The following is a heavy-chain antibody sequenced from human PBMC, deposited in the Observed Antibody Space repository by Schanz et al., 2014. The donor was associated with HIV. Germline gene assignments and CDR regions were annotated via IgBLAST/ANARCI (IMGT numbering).Heavy chain of an antibody. Sequence: QVQLVESGGGLVEPGGSLRLSCEASGFIFNGYYLTWIRQAPGKGLEWVLSIDSDGESKFYTDSVEGRFTVSRDNAKNSLLLPMTSLRVEDTAVSYCARDQGYCAGSTCYSWYYFDSWGQGTPVTVSS. CDR1: GFIFNGYY. CDR3: ARDQGYCAGSTCYSWYYFDS. J-gene: IGHJ4*02. V-gene: IGHV3-11*01. D-gene: IGHD2-21*02. CDR2: IDSDGESK.